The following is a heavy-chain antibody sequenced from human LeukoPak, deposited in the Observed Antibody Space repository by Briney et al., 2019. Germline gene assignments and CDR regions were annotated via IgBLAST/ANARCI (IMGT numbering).Heavy chain of an antibody. CDR2: VYFTGTN. V-gene: IGHV4-39*01. Sequence: SETLSLTCIVSGDSISRGSQYWGWIRQPQGKALEGIVTVYFTGTNYENPSLESREIMCVNKAQKQFYNNQTSVTAADTAIYFCARLVPASPNWFFNLWGRGTRVTVSS. D-gene: IGHD6-6*01. CDR3: ARLVPASPNWFFNL. J-gene: IGHJ2*01. CDR1: GDSISRGSQY.